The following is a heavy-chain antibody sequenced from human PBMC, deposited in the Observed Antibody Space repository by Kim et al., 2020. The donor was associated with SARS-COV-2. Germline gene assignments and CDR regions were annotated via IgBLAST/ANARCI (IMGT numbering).Heavy chain of an antibody. CDR3: ARSLYSSSWDPYFDY. J-gene: IGHJ4*02. Sequence: DPWKGRFTISRDNSKNTLYLQMTSLRAEDTAVYYCARSLYSSSWDPYFDYWGQGTLVTVSS. V-gene: IGHV3-66*01. D-gene: IGHD6-13*01.